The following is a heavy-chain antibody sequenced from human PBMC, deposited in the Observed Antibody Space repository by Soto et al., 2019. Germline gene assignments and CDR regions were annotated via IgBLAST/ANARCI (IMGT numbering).Heavy chain of an antibody. CDR3: SRSGSFRP. Sequence: GGSLRLSCEASGFIFGNAWMNWVRQAPGKGLEWVGRTKSKTDGGTRDYAAPVKGRFTISRDDLKKTVYLQMNGLKIEDTGVYYCSRSGSFRPWGLGT. CDR1: GFIFGNAW. V-gene: IGHV3-15*07. CDR2: TKSKTDGGTR. D-gene: IGHD3-3*01. J-gene: IGHJ5*02.